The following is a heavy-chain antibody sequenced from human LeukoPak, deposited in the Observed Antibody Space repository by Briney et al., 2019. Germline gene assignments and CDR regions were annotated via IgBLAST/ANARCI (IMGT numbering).Heavy chain of an antibody. J-gene: IGHJ4*02. Sequence: GASVKVSCKASGYTFTGYYMHWVRQAPGQGLEWMGWINPNSGGTNYAQKFQGRVTMTRDMSTSTVYMELSSLRSEDTAVYYCARDTVKRNYYFDYWGQGTLVTVSS. CDR2: INPNSGGT. V-gene: IGHV1-2*02. CDR3: ARDTVKRNYYFDY. CDR1: GYTFTGYY. D-gene: IGHD1-7*01.